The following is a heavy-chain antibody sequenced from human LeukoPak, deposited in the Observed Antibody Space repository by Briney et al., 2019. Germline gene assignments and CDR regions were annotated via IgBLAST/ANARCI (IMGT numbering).Heavy chain of an antibody. CDR3: ARPQYYYDSSGYRYYYYGMDV. J-gene: IGHJ6*02. D-gene: IGHD3-22*01. CDR1: GFTFSSSA. V-gene: IGHV3-21*01. Sequence: GGSLRLSCAASGFTFSSSAMNWVRQAPGKGLEWVSSISSSSSYIYYADSVKGRFTISRDNAKNSLYLQMNSLRAEDTAVYYCARPQYYYDSSGYRYYYYGMDVWGQGTTVTVSS. CDR2: ISSSSSYI.